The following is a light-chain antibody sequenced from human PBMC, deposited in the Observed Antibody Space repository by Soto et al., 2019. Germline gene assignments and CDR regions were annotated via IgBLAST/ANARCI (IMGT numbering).Light chain of an antibody. Sequence: QSALTQPPSASGSPGQSVTISCTGTSSDVGGYNYVSWYQQHPGKAPKLMIYEVSKRPSGVPDRFSGSKSGNTASLTDSGLQAEDDADYYCSSYAGSNNLVVVGGGTKLTVL. CDR1: SSDVGGYNY. V-gene: IGLV2-8*01. J-gene: IGLJ2*01. CDR3: SSYAGSNNLVV. CDR2: EVS.